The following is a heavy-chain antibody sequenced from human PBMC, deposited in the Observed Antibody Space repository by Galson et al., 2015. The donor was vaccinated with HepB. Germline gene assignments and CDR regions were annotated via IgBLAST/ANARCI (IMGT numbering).Heavy chain of an antibody. CDR2: IWYDGRNK. V-gene: IGHV3-33*01. Sequence: SLRLSCAASGFTFSSYGMHWVRQAPGKGLEWVAVIWYDGRNKYYADSVKGRFTISRDNSKNTLYLQMNSLRAEDTAVYYCARGGYGDYAHWWFDPWGQGTLVTVSS. CDR1: GFTFSSYG. CDR3: ARGGYGDYAHWWFDP. D-gene: IGHD4-17*01. J-gene: IGHJ5*02.